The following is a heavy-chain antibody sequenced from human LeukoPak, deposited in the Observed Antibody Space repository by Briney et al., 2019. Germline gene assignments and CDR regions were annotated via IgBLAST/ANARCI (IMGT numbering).Heavy chain of an antibody. V-gene: IGHV4-39*01. J-gene: IGHJ5*02. CDR3: ARWDYYDSSGYYYNWFDP. Sequence: PSETLSLTCTVSGGSISSSSYYWGWIRQPPGKGLEWIGSIYYSGSTYYNPSLKSRVTISVDTSKNQFSLKLSSVTAADTAVYYCARWDYYDSSGYYYNWFDPWGQGTLVTVSS. D-gene: IGHD3-22*01. CDR2: IYYSGST. CDR1: GGSISSSSYY.